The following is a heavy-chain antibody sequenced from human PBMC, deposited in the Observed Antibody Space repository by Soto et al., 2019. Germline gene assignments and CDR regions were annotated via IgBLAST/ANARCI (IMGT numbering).Heavy chain of an antibody. J-gene: IGHJ4*02. V-gene: IGHV2-5*02. CDR1: GFSLTTTGVG. Sequence: QITLRESGPSLVKPTETLTLTCTLSGFSLTTTGVGVGWIRQPPGKALEWLAVVFWDDGERYSPSLKSRVTIAKDTSKNQVVLTMTNMDPVDTATYYCTQIYGSGSWGWYFHSWGQGTLVTVSS. CDR3: TQIYGSGSWGWYFHS. D-gene: IGHD1-26*01. CDR2: VFWDDGE.